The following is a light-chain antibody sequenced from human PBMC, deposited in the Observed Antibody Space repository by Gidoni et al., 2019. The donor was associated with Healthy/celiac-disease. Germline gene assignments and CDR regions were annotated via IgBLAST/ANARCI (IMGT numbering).Light chain of an antibody. J-gene: IGLJ3*02. CDR3: QSYDSSLSGSAYWV. CDR2: GNS. V-gene: IGLV1-40*01. CDR1: ITNIGAGYD. Sequence: QSVLTQPPSVSGAPGQRVTIPCTGSITNIGAGYDVHWYQQLPGTAPKLPIYGNSNRPSGVPDRFSGSKSGTSASLATTGLQAEDEADYYCQSYDSSLSGSAYWVFGGGTKLTVL.